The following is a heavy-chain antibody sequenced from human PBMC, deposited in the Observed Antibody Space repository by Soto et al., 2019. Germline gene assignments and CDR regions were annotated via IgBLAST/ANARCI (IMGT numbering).Heavy chain of an antibody. J-gene: IGHJ6*02. Sequence: GASVKVSCKASGGTFSSYAISWVRQAPGQGLEWMGGIIPIFGTASYAQKFQGRVTITADKSTSTAYMELSSLRSEDTAVYYCAVVKGADSYYYGMDVWGQGTTVTVSS. D-gene: IGHD2-15*01. CDR1: GGTFSSYA. CDR2: IIPIFGTA. V-gene: IGHV1-69*06. CDR3: AVVKGADSYYYGMDV.